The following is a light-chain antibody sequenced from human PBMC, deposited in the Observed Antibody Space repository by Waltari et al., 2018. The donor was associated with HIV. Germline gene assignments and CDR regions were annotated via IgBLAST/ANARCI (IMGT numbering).Light chain of an antibody. V-gene: IGLV2-23*02. CDR2: GAR. CDR1: SSDVGSYNL. Sequence: QSALTQPASVSGSPGQSITISCTGTSSDVGSYNLVSWYQQHPGKAPDLMIDGARQRPSGVSTRFSGSKSGNTASLTISGLQAEDETDYYCCSYAGNSTFVVFGGGTKLTVL. CDR3: CSYAGNSTFVV. J-gene: IGLJ2*01.